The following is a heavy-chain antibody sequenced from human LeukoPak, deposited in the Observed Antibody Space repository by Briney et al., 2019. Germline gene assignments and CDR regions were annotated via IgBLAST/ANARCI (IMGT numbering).Heavy chain of an antibody. V-gene: IGHV1-18*01. CDR1: GYTFTSYG. J-gene: IGHJ6*02. Sequence: GASVKVSCKASGYTFTSYGISRVRQAPGQGLEWIGWISAYNGNTNYAQKLQGRVTMTTDTSTSTAYMKLRSLRSDDTAVYYCARVRITIFGVVIIRDYYYGMDVWGQGTTVTVSS. CDR2: ISAYNGNT. CDR3: ARVRITIFGVVIIRDYYYGMDV. D-gene: IGHD3-3*01.